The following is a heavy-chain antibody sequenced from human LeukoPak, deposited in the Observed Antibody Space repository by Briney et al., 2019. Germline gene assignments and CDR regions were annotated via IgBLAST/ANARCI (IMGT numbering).Heavy chain of an antibody. CDR2: IKQDGSEK. CDR3: AREIAVAGGMWMWGYYYYMDV. J-gene: IGHJ6*03. V-gene: IGHV3-7*01. CDR1: GFTLSSYW. D-gene: IGHD6-19*01. Sequence: PGGSLRLSCAASGFTLSSYWMSWVRQAPGKGLEWVANIKQDGSEKYYVDSVKGRFTISRDNAKNSLYLQMNSLRAEDTAVYYCAREIAVAGGMWMWGYYYYMDVWGKGTTVTVSS.